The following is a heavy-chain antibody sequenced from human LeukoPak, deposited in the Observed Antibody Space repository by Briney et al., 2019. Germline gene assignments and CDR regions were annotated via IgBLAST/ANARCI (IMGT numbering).Heavy chain of an antibody. J-gene: IGHJ4*02. V-gene: IGHV3-74*01. Sequence: PGGSLRLSCAASGFTFSTYWMHWVRQAPGKGLVWVSRMNSDGSSIIYADSVKGRFTISRDSAKNTLYLQMNSLSAEVTDVYYCSRSQYPRISQYWGQGTLVTVSS. CDR1: GFTFSTYW. CDR3: SRSQYPRISQY. D-gene: IGHD2/OR15-2a*01. CDR2: MNSDGSSI.